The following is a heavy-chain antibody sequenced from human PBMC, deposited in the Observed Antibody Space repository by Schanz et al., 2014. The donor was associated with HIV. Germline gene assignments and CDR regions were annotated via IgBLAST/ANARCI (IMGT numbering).Heavy chain of an antibody. CDR3: ARSNYDILRARAYYYYYGLDV. Sequence: QVQLVQSGSEVKKPGSSVKVSCKTSGDSFTSDAINWVRQAPGQGLEWMGWISAYNGNIFYPKELRGRVTMTTDTSTTTASMELRSLTSDDTAVYFCARSNYDILRARAYYYYYGLDVWGLGTTVTVSS. V-gene: IGHV1-18*01. J-gene: IGHJ6*02. D-gene: IGHD3-9*01. CDR1: GDSFTSDA. CDR2: ISAYNGNI.